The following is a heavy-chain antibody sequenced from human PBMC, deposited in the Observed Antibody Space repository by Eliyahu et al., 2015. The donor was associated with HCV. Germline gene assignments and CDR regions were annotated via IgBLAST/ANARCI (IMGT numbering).Heavy chain of an antibody. CDR2: TYYSSKWYN. CDR1: GDSVSSNSAA. D-gene: IGHD2-2*01. J-gene: IGHJ5*02. V-gene: IGHV6-1*01. Sequence: QVQLQQSGPGLMKPSQTLSLTCVISGDSVSSNSAAWNWIXQSPSGGLEWLGRTYYSSKWYNDSAVSVKSRITITPDTSKNQFSLQLNSMTPEDTAVYYCARSVVPDGAGWFDAWGQGTLVTVSS. CDR3: ARSVVPDGAGWFDA.